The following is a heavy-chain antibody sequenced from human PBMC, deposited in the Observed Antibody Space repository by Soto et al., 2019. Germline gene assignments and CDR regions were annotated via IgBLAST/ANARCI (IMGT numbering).Heavy chain of an antibody. J-gene: IGHJ4*02. CDR1: SLKLIDLD. CDR3: ASVTNYSSGLAY. CDR2: IRSSSNYI. V-gene: IGHV3-11*03. Sequence: CGSQRLSCSDSSLKLIDLDMTWVIQAPGKELEWVSYIRSSSNYITYADSVKGRFTITRDNAQNLLDLQMNSLRVDDTAVDYYASVTNYSSGLAYWAKGPLVPVS. D-gene: IGHD6-19*01.